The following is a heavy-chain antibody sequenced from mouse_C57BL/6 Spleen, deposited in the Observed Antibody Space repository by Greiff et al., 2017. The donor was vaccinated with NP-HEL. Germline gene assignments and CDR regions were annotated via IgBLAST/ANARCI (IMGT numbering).Heavy chain of an antibody. Sequence: QVQLQQSGAELVRPGSSVKLSCKASGYTFTSYWMHWVKQRPIQGLEWIGNIDPSDSETHYNQKFKDKATLTVDKSSSTAYRQRSSLTSEYSAVYYCARSGYGSSYWYFDVWGTGTTVTVSS. CDR2: IDPSDSET. D-gene: IGHD1-1*01. CDR1: GYTFTSYW. CDR3: ARSGYGSSYWYFDV. J-gene: IGHJ1*03. V-gene: IGHV1-52*01.